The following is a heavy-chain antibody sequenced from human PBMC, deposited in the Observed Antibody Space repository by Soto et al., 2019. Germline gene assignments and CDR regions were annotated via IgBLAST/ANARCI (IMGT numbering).Heavy chain of an antibody. CDR1: GWTVNSNY. CDR2: IYSDGST. J-gene: IGHJ4*02. CDR3: AREGLSLGLL. V-gene: IGHV3-66*01. Sequence: GGSLRLSCAASGWTVNSNYMSWVRQAPGKGLEWVSVIYSDGSTYYADSVKGRFIISRDNSNNTLYLQMNSLRAEDTAVYYCAREGLSLGLLWGQGTLVTVSS. D-gene: IGHD1-26*01.